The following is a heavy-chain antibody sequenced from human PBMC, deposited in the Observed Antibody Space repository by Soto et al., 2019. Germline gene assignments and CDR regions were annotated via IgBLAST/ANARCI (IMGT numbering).Heavy chain of an antibody. Sequence: QVQLVESGGGVVQPGRSLRLSCAASGFTFSSYAMHWVRQAPGKGLEWVAVISYDGSNKYYADSVKGRFTISRDNSKNTLYLQMNSLRAEATAVYYCARTWLRAYYFDYWGQGTLVTVSS. CDR2: ISYDGSNK. J-gene: IGHJ4*02. V-gene: IGHV3-30-3*01. D-gene: IGHD5-12*01. CDR3: ARTWLRAYYFDY. CDR1: GFTFSSYA.